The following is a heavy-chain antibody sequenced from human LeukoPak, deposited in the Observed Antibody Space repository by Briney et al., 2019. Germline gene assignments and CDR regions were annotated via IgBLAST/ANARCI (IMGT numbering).Heavy chain of an antibody. CDR3: ARYSSGWRSFDI. CDR1: GGSISSYY. D-gene: IGHD6-19*01. CDR2: IYYSGST. V-gene: IGHV4-59*01. J-gene: IGHJ3*02. Sequence: SETLSLTCTVSGGSISSYYWSWIRQPPGKGLEWIGYIYYSGSTNYNPSLKSRVTISVDTSKNQFSLNLSSVTAADTAVYYCARYSSGWRSFDIWGQGAMVTVSS.